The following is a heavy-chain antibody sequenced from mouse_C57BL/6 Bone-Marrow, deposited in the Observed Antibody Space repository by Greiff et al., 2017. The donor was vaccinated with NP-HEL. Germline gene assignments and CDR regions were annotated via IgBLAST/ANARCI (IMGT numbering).Heavy chain of an antibody. J-gene: IGHJ4*01. CDR2: IHPNSGST. D-gene: IGHD1-1*01. V-gene: IGHV1-64*01. Sequence: VQLQQPGAELVKPGASVKLSCKASGYTFTSYWMHWVKQRPGQGLEWIGMIHPNSGSTNYNEKFKSKATLTVDKPSSTAYMQLSSLTSEDSAVYYCARGYYGSSLYYYAMDYWGQGTSVTVSS. CDR3: ARGYYGSSLYYYAMDY. CDR1: GYTFTSYW.